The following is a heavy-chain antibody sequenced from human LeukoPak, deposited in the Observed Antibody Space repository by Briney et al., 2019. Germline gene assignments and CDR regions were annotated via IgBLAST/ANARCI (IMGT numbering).Heavy chain of an antibody. J-gene: IGHJ4*02. Sequence: SETLSLTCTVSGGSISSGGYYWSWIRQHPGKGLEWIGYIYYSGSTYYNPSLKSRVTISVDTSKNQFSLKLSSVTAADTAVYYCARGLNPPFDYWGQGTLVTVSS. V-gene: IGHV4-31*03. CDR2: IYYSGST. CDR1: GGSISSGGYY. CDR3: ARGLNPPFDY.